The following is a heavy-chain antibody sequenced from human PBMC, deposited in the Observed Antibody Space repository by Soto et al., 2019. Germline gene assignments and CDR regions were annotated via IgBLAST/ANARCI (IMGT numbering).Heavy chain of an antibody. CDR3: ARPPARGWLVDAFDI. D-gene: IGHD6-19*01. V-gene: IGHV4-39*01. CDR1: CGAISRSSYY. Sequence: QLQLQESCPGLVKPSATLSLTCTVSCGAISRSSYYWGWIRQPPGKGLEWIGSIYYSGSTYYNPSLKSRVTISVDTSKNQFPLRLISVTAAATAGYYCARPPARGWLVDAFDIWGQGTMVTVSS. J-gene: IGHJ3*02. CDR2: IYYSGST.